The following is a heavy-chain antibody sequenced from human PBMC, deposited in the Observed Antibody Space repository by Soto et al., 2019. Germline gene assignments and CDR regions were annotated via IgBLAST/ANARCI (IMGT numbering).Heavy chain of an antibody. CDR1: GGTFSSYA. V-gene: IGHV1-69*12. D-gene: IGHD3-22*01. CDR3: ARRGYDSIDAQDAFCI. Sequence: QVQLVQSGAEVKKPGSSVKVSCKASGGTFSSYAISWVRKAPGQGLEWMGGIIPIFGTANYAQKFQGRVTITAEESTSTVHMELSSMRSKATAVYYCARRGYDSIDAQDAFCIWGQWTMVFVSS. CDR2: IIPIFGTA. J-gene: IGHJ3*02.